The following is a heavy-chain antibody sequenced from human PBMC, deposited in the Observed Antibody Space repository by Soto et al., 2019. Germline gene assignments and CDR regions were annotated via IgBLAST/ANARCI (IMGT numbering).Heavy chain of an antibody. CDR1: GFTFSSYA. J-gene: IGHJ4*02. V-gene: IGHV3-23*01. D-gene: IGHD5-12*01. Sequence: GGSLRLSCAASGFTFSSYAMSWVRQAPGKGLEWVSAISGSGGSIYYADSVKGRFTISRDNSKNTLYLQMNSLRAEDTAVYYCAKHRYSGYDFSDYWGQGTLVTVSS. CDR3: AKHRYSGYDFSDY. CDR2: ISGSGGSI.